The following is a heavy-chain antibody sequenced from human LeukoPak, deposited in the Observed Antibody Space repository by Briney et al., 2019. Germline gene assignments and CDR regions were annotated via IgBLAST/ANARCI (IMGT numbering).Heavy chain of an antibody. J-gene: IGHJ4*02. D-gene: IGHD3-10*01. CDR1: GGSISSYY. CDR3: AGESYYGSGSYYDAHDY. Sequence: PSETLSLTCTVSGGSISSYYWSWIRQPAGKGLEWIGRIYTSGSTNYNPSLKSRVTMSVDTSKNQFSLKLSSVTAADTAVYYCAGESYYGSGSYYDAHDYWGQGTLVTVSS. V-gene: IGHV4-4*07. CDR2: IYTSGST.